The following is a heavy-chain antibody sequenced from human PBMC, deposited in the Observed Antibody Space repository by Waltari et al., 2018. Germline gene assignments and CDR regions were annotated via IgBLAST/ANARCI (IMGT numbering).Heavy chain of an antibody. D-gene: IGHD5-12*01. CDR3: AVYLRSSPFDP. Sequence: EVQLVESGGGLVQPGGSLRLSCAASGFTFSSYWMHWVRQASGKGLVWVSRINRDGSTTGYADSVKGRFTISRDNTKNTLSLQMNSLRDEDTAVYYCAVYLRSSPFDPWGQGTLVTVSS. V-gene: IGHV3-74*01. CDR1: GFTFSSYW. J-gene: IGHJ5*02. CDR2: INRDGSTT.